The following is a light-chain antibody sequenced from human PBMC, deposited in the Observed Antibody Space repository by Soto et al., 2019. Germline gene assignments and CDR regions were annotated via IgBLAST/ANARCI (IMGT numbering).Light chain of an antibody. CDR2: GAS. CDR1: QSVSTS. V-gene: IGKV3-20*01. J-gene: IGKJ4*01. Sequence: EIVLTQSPGTLSLSPGERATLSCRASQSVSTSLAWYQQKLGQAPRLLIYGASSRASGIPDRFSGSGSGTAVTLIISSLEPEDFAVYYCQQYVSSPLTFGGGTKVEIK. CDR3: QQYVSSPLT.